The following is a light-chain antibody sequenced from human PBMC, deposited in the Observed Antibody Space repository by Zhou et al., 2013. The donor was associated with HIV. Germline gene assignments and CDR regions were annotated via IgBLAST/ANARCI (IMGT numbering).Light chain of an antibody. J-gene: IGKJ2*01. CDR2: GAS. Sequence: EIVMTQSPATLSVSPGERATLSCRASQSVSSNLAWYQQKPGQAPRLLIYGASTRATGIPARFSGSGSGTDFTLTISRLEPEDFAVYYCQEYGDSPPYTFGQGTNLEIK. CDR1: QSVSSN. CDR3: QEYGDSPPYT. V-gene: IGKV3-15*01.